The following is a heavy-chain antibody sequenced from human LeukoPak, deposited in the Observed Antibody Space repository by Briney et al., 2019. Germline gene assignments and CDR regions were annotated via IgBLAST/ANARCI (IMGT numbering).Heavy chain of an antibody. Sequence: PSETLSLTCSVSGGSITNYYWNWMRQPPGKGLEWIDYISHVGSTNYNPSLKSRLTISVDRSKNQFYLKLTSVTAADTAIYYCARDRLSANAFDMWGQGTVVTVSS. V-gene: IGHV4-59*01. D-gene: IGHD2-21*02. CDR2: ISHVGST. J-gene: IGHJ3*02. CDR3: ARDRLSANAFDM. CDR1: GGSITNYY.